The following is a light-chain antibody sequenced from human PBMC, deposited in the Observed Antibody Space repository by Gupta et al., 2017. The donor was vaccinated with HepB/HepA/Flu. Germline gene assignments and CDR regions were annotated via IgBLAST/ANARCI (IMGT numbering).Light chain of an antibody. CDR3: QQYNSYSRT. CDR1: QRISRW. Sequence: DFQMTQSPSTLSASVGDRVTITCRASQRISRWLAWYQQKPGKAPKLLVFEASNLESGVPSRFRGSGSGTEFTLTISSLQPEDFATYYCQQYNSYSRTFGQGTKVEIK. V-gene: IGKV1-5*03. J-gene: IGKJ1*01. CDR2: EAS.